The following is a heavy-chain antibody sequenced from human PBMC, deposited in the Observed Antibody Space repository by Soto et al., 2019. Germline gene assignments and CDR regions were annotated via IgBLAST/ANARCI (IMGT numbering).Heavy chain of an antibody. J-gene: IGHJ5*02. CDR2: IYYSGST. CDR1: GGSISSGGYY. D-gene: IGHD2-2*01. Sequence: QVQLQEPGPGLVKPSQTLSLTCTVSGGSISSGGYYWSWIRQHPGKGLEWIGYIYYSGSTYYNPSLKSRVTISVDTSKNQFSLKLSSVTAADTAVYYCARAEVGCISTSCAGFDPWGQGTLVTVSS. V-gene: IGHV4-31*03. CDR3: ARAEVGCISTSCAGFDP.